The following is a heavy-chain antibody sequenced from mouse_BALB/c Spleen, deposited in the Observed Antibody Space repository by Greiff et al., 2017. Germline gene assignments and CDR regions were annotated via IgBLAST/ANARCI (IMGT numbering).Heavy chain of an antibody. V-gene: IGHV5-17*02. CDR1: GFTFSSFG. CDR3: AVTEDYFDY. CDR2: ISNGSSTI. D-gene: IGHD2-12*01. Sequence: EVHLVESGGGLVQPGGSRKLSCAASGFTFSSFGMHWVRQAPEKGLEWVAYISNGSSTIYYADTVKGRFTISRDNPKNTLFLQMTSLRSEDTAMYYCAVTEDYFDYWGQGTTLTVSS. J-gene: IGHJ2*01.